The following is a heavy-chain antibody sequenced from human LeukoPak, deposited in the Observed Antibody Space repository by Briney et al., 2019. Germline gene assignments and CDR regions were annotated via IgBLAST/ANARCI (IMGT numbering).Heavy chain of an antibody. CDR1: GGSISGSSYF. CDR2: IYYSGST. V-gene: IGHV4-31*03. D-gene: IGHD5-18*01. Sequence: PSETLSLTCTVSGGSISGSSYFWGWIRQPPGKGLEWIGYIYYSGSTYYNPSLKSRVTISVDTSKNQFSLKLSSVTAADTAVYYCARVRIQLWAYYFDYWGQGTLVTVSS. J-gene: IGHJ4*02. CDR3: ARVRIQLWAYYFDY.